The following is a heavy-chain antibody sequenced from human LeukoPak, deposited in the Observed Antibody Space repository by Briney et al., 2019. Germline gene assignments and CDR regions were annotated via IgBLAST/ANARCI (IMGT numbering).Heavy chain of an antibody. D-gene: IGHD5-24*01. CDR1: GYSISSGDY. J-gene: IGHJ6*03. Sequence: SETLSLTCTASGYSISSGDYWGWIRQPPGKGLEWIGSIYKGGSTYYNPSLKGRVTISVDTSKNQFSLKLDSVTVADTAVYYCASPKDEYYYFMDVWGKGTTVTVSS. CDR2: IYKGGST. CDR3: ASPKDEYYYFMDV. V-gene: IGHV4-38-2*02.